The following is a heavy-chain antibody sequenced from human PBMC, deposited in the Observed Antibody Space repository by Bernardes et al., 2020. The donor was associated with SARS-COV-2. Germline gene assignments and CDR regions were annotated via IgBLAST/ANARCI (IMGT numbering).Heavy chain of an antibody. Sequence: VKGYCKYSGYMFKMYGVTWVRQAPGQGLEGVGWISAYNGNIKYAQKFQGRVSMTTDTSSSTAYLELWDLRSDDMARYFCARSPPGVGRISIFGVFIGPDSYHYMDIWGPGTTVTVSS. J-gene: IGHJ6*03. D-gene: IGHD3-3*01. CDR2: ISAYNGNI. CDR1: GYMFKMYG. V-gene: IGHV1-18*03. CDR3: ARSPPGVGRISIFGVFIGPDSYHYMDI.